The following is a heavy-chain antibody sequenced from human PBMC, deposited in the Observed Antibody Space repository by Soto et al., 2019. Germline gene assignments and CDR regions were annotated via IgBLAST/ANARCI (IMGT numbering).Heavy chain of an antibody. CDR2: ISGSSRHI. D-gene: IGHD1-26*01. Sequence: EVQLVESGGGLVKPGGSLRLSCAASGFTFSSYSMNWVRQAPGKGLEWVSAISGSSRHIYSADSVKGRFTISRDNAKNSLYLKMNSLRAEDTAVYYCARDPSDLWEPDQYVQYWGQGALVTVSS. CDR3: ARDPSDLWEPDQYVQY. J-gene: IGHJ1*01. CDR1: GFTFSSYS. V-gene: IGHV3-21*01.